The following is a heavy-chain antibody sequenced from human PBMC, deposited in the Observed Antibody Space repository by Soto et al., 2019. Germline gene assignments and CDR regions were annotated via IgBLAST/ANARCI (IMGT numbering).Heavy chain of an antibody. V-gene: IGHV4-4*02. CDR1: GDSISRSYW. CDR2: IYHSGST. J-gene: IGHJ6*02. CDR3: AREGALLYGGNPDYYYTVGV. Sequence: PSETLSLTCAVSGDSISRSYWWSWVRQLPGKGLEWIGEIYHSGSTIYNPSLQSRVIISVDTSKNQFSLKLSSVTAADTAVYYCAREGALLYGGNPDYYYTVGVWGQGTTVTVSS. D-gene: IGHD4-17*01.